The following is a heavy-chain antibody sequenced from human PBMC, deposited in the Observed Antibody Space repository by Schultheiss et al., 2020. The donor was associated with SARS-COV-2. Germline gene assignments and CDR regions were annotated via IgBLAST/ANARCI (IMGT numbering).Heavy chain of an antibody. V-gene: IGHV1-69*05. Sequence: SVKVSCKASGYTFTSYAMHWVRQAPGQGLQWMGGIIPIFGTANYAQKLQGRVTMTTDTSTSTAYMELSSLRSDDTAVYYCARDPTGTTGYFDYWGQGTLVTVSS. CDR2: IIPIFGTA. CDR3: ARDPTGTTGYFDY. J-gene: IGHJ4*02. CDR1: GYTFTSYA. D-gene: IGHD1-1*01.